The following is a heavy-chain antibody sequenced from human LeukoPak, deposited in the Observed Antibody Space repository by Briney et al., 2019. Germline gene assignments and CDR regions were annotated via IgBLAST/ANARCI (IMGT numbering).Heavy chain of an antibody. CDR2: INSDGSWT. V-gene: IGHV3-74*01. CDR3: VSFYETY. D-gene: IGHD2-2*01. J-gene: IGHJ4*02. CDR1: GNYR. Sequence: GGSLRLSCAASGNYRMHWVRQAPGKGLVWVSHINSDGSWTSYADSVKGRFTISKDNAKNTVYLQMNILRAEDTAVYYCVSFYETYWGRGTLVTVSS.